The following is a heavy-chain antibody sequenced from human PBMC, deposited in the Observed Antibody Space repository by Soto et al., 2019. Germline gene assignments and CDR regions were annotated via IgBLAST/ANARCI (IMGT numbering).Heavy chain of an antibody. J-gene: IGHJ6*02. Sequence: QVQLQESGPGLVKPSQTLSLTCTVSGGSISSGGYYWSWIRQHPGKGLEWIGYIYYSGSTYYNPSRKSRVTISVDTAKNQFSVKLSSVTAADTAVYYCARGGLGYCSGGSCYSAELSRYYYGMDVWGQGTTVTVSS. V-gene: IGHV4-31*03. CDR1: GGSISSGGYY. CDR2: IYYSGST. D-gene: IGHD2-15*01. CDR3: ARGGLGYCSGGSCYSAELSRYYYGMDV.